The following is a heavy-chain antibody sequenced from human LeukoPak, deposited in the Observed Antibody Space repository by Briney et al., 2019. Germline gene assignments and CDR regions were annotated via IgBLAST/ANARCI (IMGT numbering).Heavy chain of an antibody. D-gene: IGHD5-18*01. CDR3: ARQLWNYFDY. CDR1: GGSISSYY. V-gene: IGHV4-59*08. Sequence: ASETLSLTCTGSGGSISSYYWSWIRQPPGKGLEWIGYIYYSGSTNYKPSLKSRVTISVDTSKNQFSLKLSSVTAADTAVYYCARQLWNYFDYWGQGTLVTVSS. CDR2: IYYSGST. J-gene: IGHJ4*02.